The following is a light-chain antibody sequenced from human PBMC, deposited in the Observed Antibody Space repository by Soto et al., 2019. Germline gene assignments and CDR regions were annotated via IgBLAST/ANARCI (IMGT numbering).Light chain of an antibody. CDR1: QSVSSY. CDR3: QQYVTSPPT. CDR2: GVS. Sequence: EIVLTQSPGTLSLSPGERATLSCRASQSVSSYLAWYQQKPGQAPRLLIYGVSSRATGIPDRFSGSGSGTDFTLTISRLEPEDFAVYSCQQYVTSPPTFGGGTKVEIK. J-gene: IGKJ4*01. V-gene: IGKV3-20*01.